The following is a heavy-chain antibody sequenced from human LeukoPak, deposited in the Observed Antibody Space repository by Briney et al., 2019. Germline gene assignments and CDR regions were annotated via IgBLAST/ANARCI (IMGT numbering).Heavy chain of an antibody. D-gene: IGHD3-16*01. CDR3: AKDMGVVMVMNFFHN. CDR1: GFTFDDYA. V-gene: IGHV3-9*01. Sequence: GRSLRLSCAASGFTFDDYAMHWVRQAPGKGLEWVSGISWNSAIVGYADSVKDRFTISRDNARKSLYLQMNSLRTEDTALYYCAKDMGVVMVMNFFHNWGQGTLVTVSS. CDR2: ISWNSAIV. J-gene: IGHJ4*02.